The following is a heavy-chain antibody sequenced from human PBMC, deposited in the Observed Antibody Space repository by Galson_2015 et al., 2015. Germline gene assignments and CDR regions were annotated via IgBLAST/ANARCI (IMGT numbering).Heavy chain of an antibody. J-gene: IGHJ3*02. CDR1: GYTFTSYY. D-gene: IGHD3-10*01. CDR2: INPSGGST. V-gene: IGHV1-46*01. Sequence: SVKVSCKASGYTFTSYYMHWVRQAPGQGLEWMGIINPSGGSTSYAQKFQDRVTMTRDTSTSTVYMELSSLRSEDTAVCYCARPTSTMIRGVRDAFDIWGQGTTVTVSS. CDR3: ARPTSTMIRGVRDAFDI.